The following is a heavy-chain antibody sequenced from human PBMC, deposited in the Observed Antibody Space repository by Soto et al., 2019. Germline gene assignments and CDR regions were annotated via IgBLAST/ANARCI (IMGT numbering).Heavy chain of an antibody. V-gene: IGHV3-23*01. CDR3: AKNPVYSNYDWFDP. Sequence: GGSLRLXCAASGGTFRSYAMSRVRQALGQGLESFSLISGSVGSTYYADSVMGRFTISRDNSKNTLYLQMNSLRAEDTAVYYCAKNPVYSNYDWFDPWGQRTLVTVSS. J-gene: IGHJ5*02. CDR1: GGTFRSYA. D-gene: IGHD4-4*01. CDR2: ISGSVGST.